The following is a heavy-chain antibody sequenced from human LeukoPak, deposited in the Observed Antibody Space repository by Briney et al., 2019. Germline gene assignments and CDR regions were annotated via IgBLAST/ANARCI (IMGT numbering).Heavy chain of an antibody. CDR1: GFTFSSYE. J-gene: IGHJ3*02. CDR2: ISSSGSTI. CDR3: ARDRSADYYGSGSYSPGAFDI. D-gene: IGHD3-10*01. V-gene: IGHV3-48*03. Sequence: GGSLRLSCAASGFTFSSYEMNWVRQAPGKGLEWVSYISSSGSTIYYADSVKGRFTISRDNAKNSLYLQMNSLRAEDTAVYYCARDRSADYYGSGSYSPGAFDIWGQGTMVTVSS.